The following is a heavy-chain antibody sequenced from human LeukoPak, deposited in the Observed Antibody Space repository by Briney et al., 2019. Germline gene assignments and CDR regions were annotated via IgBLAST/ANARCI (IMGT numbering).Heavy chain of an antibody. J-gene: IGHJ4*02. D-gene: IGHD3-3*01. Sequence: SETLSLTCTVSGGSISSGGYYWSWIRQHPGKGLEWIGYIYYSGSTYYNPSLKSRVTISVDTSKNQFSLKLSSVTAADTAVYYCARGSGFGVVPLVDYWGQGTLVTVSS. V-gene: IGHV4-31*03. CDR1: GGSISSGGYY. CDR2: IYYSGST. CDR3: ARGSGFGVVPLVDY.